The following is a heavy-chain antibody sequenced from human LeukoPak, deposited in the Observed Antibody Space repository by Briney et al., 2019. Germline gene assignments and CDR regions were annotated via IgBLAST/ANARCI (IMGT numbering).Heavy chain of an antibody. CDR2: ISSSGSTI. J-gene: IGHJ3*02. Sequence: GGSLRLSCAASGFTFSSYEMNWVRQAPGKGLEWVSCISSSGSTIYYADSVKGRFTISRDNANNSLFLQMNSLRGDYTALYYCARVGLLVNGAFDIWGQGTMVTVAS. CDR1: GFTFSSYE. D-gene: IGHD2-8*01. CDR3: ARVGLLVNGAFDI. V-gene: IGHV3-48*03.